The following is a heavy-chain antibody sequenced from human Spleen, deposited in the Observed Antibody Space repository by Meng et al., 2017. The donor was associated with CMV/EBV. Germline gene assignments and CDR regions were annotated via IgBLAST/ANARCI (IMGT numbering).Heavy chain of an antibody. CDR1: GYTFTDHY. CDR2: INANIGVT. J-gene: IGHJ4*02. Sequence: ASVKVSCKASGYTFTDHYIHWLRQAPGQGLEWMGSINANIGVTNYAQKFQGRVTMTRDTSISTAYMELSRLRSDDTAVYYCARERPAPTNHFDYWGQGTLVTVSS. CDR3: ARERPAPTNHFDY. V-gene: IGHV1-2*02.